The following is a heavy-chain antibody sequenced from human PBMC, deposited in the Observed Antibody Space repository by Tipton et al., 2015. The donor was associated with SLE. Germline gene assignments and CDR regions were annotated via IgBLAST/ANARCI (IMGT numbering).Heavy chain of an antibody. Sequence: TLSLTCTVSDDSISSYYWSWIRQPPGKGLEWIGSIDHSGSTYFNPSLKSRVTISADTSKNQFSLKLSSVTAADTAVYYCTRGVGARGSNLDYWGQGSLVTVSS. J-gene: IGHJ4*02. CDR3: TRGVGARGSNLDY. CDR2: IDHSGST. V-gene: IGHV4-4*09. CDR1: DDSISSYY. D-gene: IGHD1-26*01.